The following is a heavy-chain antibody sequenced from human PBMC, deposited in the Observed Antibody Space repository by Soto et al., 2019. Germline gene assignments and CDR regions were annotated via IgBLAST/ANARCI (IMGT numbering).Heavy chain of an antibody. V-gene: IGHV3-23*01. CDR3: AKSQADDSSGYYNNYYYYYGMDV. Sequence: PGGSLRLSCAASGFTFSSHAMSWVRQAPGKGLEWVSAISGSGGSTYYADSVKGRFTISRDNSKNTLYLQMNSLRAEDTAVYYCAKSQADDSSGYYNNYYYYYGMDVWGQGTTVTVSS. J-gene: IGHJ6*02. CDR2: ISGSGGST. D-gene: IGHD3-22*01. CDR1: GFTFSSHA.